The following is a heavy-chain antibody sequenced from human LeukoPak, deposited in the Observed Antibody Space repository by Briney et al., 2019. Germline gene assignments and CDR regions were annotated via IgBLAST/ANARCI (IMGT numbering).Heavy chain of an antibody. Sequence: ASVKVSCKASGYSFVGYGITWVRQAPGQGLEWMGWFNPENGNTNYAQKVQGRVTMTADTSTSTSYMELRSLRSDDTAVYYCARGDGSSWSGVDYWGQGTLVTVSS. CDR1: GYSFVGYG. CDR3: ARGDGSSWSGVDY. V-gene: IGHV1-18*01. J-gene: IGHJ4*02. CDR2: FNPENGNT. D-gene: IGHD6-13*01.